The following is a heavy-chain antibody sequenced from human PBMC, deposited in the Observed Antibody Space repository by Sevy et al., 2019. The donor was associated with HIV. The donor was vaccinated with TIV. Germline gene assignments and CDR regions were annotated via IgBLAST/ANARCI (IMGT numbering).Heavy chain of an antibody. J-gene: IGHJ4*02. CDR1: GFTFSSYW. V-gene: IGHV3-74*01. D-gene: IGHD1-1*01. CDR3: TRVYVLTRNGHYFDY. CDR2: LSSDGSTT. Sequence: GGYLRLSCAASGFTFSSYWMNCVRQAPGKGLVWVSRLSSDGSTTIYADSVKGRFTISRDNAKNTLYLQINSLRAEDAAVYYCTRVYVLTRNGHYFDYWGQGTQVTVSS.